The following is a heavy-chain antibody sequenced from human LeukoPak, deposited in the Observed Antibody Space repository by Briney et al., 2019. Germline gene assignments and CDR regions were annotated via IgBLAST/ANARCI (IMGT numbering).Heavy chain of an antibody. CDR3: ARDEYSSGWYHDY. Sequence: ASETLSLTCTASGGSISSYYWSWIRQLPGKGLEWIGYIYYSGSTNYNPSLKSRVTISVDTSKNQFSLKLSSVTAADTAVYYCARDEYSSGWYHDYWGQGTLVTVSS. CDR2: IYYSGST. CDR1: GGSISSYY. J-gene: IGHJ4*02. V-gene: IGHV4-59*01. D-gene: IGHD6-19*01.